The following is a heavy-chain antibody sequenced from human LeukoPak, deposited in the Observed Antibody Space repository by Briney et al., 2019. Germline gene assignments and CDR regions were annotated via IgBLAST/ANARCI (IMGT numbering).Heavy chain of an antibody. D-gene: IGHD2-2*01. J-gene: IGHJ5*02. V-gene: IGHV1-18*01. Sequence: ASLKVSCKASGYTFTSYGISWVRQAPGQGLEWMGWISAYNGNTNYAQKLQGRVTMTTDTSTSTAYMELRSLRSDDTAVYYCARSLGYCSSTSCLTNWFDPWGQGTLVTVSS. CDR2: ISAYNGNT. CDR3: ARSLGYCSSTSCLTNWFDP. CDR1: GYTFTSYG.